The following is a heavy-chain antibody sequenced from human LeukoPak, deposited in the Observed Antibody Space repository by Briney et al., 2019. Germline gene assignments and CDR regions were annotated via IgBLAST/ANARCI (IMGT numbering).Heavy chain of an antibody. V-gene: IGHV4-39*01. Sequence: KTSETLSLTCSVSGESIRSTTFWGWIRQSPGMGLEWIASTSHAGISYYNPSLSSRVTVSADSSKNQFSLRLSSVTAADTAVYYCARRGGHSWDVGNWFDPWGQGTPVTVSS. D-gene: IGHD6-13*01. J-gene: IGHJ5*02. CDR2: TSHAGIS. CDR1: GESIRSTTF. CDR3: ARRGGHSWDVGNWFDP.